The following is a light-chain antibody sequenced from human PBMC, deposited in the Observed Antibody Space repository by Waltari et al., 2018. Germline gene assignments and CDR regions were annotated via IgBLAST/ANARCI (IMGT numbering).Light chain of an antibody. J-gene: IGKJ3*01. Sequence: DIVMTQTPLSLPVTPGEPASISCRSSQSLLHSNGNTYLYWYLQKPGQPPRLLIYGVSNRFCGVPDRFSGSGSGTDFTLKISRVEAEDVGVYYCMQALQTPLTFGPGTKLDIK. CDR2: GVS. CDR3: MQALQTPLT. V-gene: IGKV2-29*02. CDR1: QSLLHSNGNTY.